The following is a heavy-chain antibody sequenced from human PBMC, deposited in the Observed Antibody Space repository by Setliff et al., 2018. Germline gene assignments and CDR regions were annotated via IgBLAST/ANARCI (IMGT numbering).Heavy chain of an antibody. Sequence: GESLKISCAASGFNFNTYTMSWVRQAPEQGLEWVAAISAGSSRTYYAESVKGRFTISRDNSNNTPYLQMDSLRADDTAIYYCVKDSSGRDAFDIWGQGTMVTVSS. D-gene: IGHD3-10*01. CDR3: VKDSSGRDAFDI. J-gene: IGHJ3*02. V-gene: IGHV3-23*01. CDR2: ISAGSSRT. CDR1: GFNFNTYT.